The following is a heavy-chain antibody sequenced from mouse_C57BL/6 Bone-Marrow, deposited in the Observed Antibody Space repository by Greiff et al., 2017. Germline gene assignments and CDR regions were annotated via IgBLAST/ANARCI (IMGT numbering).Heavy chain of an antibody. CDR3: ARAGTTVVGSFPHWYFDV. CDR1: GFNIKDYY. CDR2: LDPEDGAP. J-gene: IGHJ1*03. Sequence: VQLQASGAELVKPGASVKLSCTASGFNIKDYYMHWVKQRTEQGLEWIGRLDPEDGAPTSAPNFPGTATITADTSSNTAYLQLSSLTSEESAVKYCARAGTTVVGSFPHWYFDVWGTGTTGTVAS. V-gene: IGHV14-2*01. D-gene: IGHD1-1*01.